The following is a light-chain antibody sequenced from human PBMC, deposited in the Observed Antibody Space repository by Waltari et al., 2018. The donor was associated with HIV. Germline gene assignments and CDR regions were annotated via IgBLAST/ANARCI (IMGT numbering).Light chain of an antibody. CDR3: CSYAGSIIYVV. CDR1: TSDIGTYNL. CDR2: EVH. V-gene: IGLV2-23*02. Sequence: QSALTQPASVSGSPGQSITISCTGTTSDIGTYNLVSWYHQYPGKAPKLLIYEVHKRPSGISNRCSGSKSGNTASLTISGLQAEDEAHYYCCSYAGSIIYVVFGGGTKLTVL. J-gene: IGLJ2*01.